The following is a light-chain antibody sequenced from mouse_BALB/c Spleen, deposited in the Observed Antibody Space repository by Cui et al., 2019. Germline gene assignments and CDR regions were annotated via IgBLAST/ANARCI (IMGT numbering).Light chain of an antibody. J-gene: IGKJ5*01. V-gene: IGKV4-58*01. CDR1: SSVSSSY. CDR2: RTS. Sequence: ENVLTHSPALMAASLGQKVTMTCSASSSVSSSYLHWYQQKSGASPKPVIHRTSNLASGVPARFSGSGSGTSYSLTISSVEAEDDATYYCQQWSGYPFTFGAGTKLELK. CDR3: QQWSGYPFT.